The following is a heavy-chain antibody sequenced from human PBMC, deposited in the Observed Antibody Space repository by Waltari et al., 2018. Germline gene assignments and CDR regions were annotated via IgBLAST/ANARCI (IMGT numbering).Heavy chain of an antibody. CDR1: GGSFSGYY. Sequence: QVQLQQWGAGLLKPSETLSLTCAVYGGSFSGYYWSWIRQPPGKGLEWIGEINHSGSTNYNPSLKSRVTISVDTSKNQFSLKLSSVTAADTAVYYCARGSDFWSGYPAAFDIWGQGTMVTVSS. V-gene: IGHV4-34*01. D-gene: IGHD3-3*01. CDR2: INHSGST. CDR3: ARGSDFWSGYPAAFDI. J-gene: IGHJ3*02.